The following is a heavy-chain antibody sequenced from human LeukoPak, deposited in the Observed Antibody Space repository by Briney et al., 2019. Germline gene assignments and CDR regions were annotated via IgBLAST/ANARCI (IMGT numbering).Heavy chain of an antibody. V-gene: IGHV3-30*04. Sequence: GGSLRLSCAASGFTFTNYAMHWVRQAPGKGLEWVAVISYDETNKYYEDSVKGRFTISRDSSKNTLYLQMNSLRAEDTAVYYCAKMFGGTYNGNWGQGTLVTVSA. D-gene: IGHD1-26*01. CDR3: AKMFGGTYNGN. CDR2: ISYDETNK. J-gene: IGHJ4*02. CDR1: GFTFTNYA.